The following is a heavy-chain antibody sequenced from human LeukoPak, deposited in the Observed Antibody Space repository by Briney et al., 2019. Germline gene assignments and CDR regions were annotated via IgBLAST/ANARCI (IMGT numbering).Heavy chain of an antibody. CDR1: GGSISSGSYY. CDR2: IYTSGST. V-gene: IGHV4-61*02. Sequence: SQTLSLTCTVSGGSISSGSYYWSWIRQPAGKGLEWIGRIYTSGSTNYNPSLKSRVTISVDTSKNQFSLKRSSVTAADTAVYYCARGYCSSTSCYNYFDYWGQGTLVTVSS. J-gene: IGHJ4*02. CDR3: ARGYCSSTSCYNYFDY. D-gene: IGHD2-2*02.